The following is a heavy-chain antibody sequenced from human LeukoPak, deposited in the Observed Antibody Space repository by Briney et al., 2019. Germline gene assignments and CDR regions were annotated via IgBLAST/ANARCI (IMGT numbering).Heavy chain of an antibody. CDR3: ARGEAQYSTVPLNY. CDR2: INTDGSST. D-gene: IGHD6-6*01. Sequence: GGSLRLSCAASGFTFSNYWMHWVRQAPGKGLVWVSRINTDGSSTSYVDSVKGRFTISRDNAKNSLYLQMNSLRAEDTAVYYCARGEAQYSTVPLNYWGQGTLVTVSS. V-gene: IGHV3-74*01. J-gene: IGHJ4*02. CDR1: GFTFSNYW.